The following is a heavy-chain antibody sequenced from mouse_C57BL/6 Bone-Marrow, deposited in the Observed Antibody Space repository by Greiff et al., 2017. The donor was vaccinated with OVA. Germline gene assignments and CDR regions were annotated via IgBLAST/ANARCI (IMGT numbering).Heavy chain of an antibody. Sequence: EVKVVESGEGLVKPGGSLKLSCAASGFTFSSYAMSWVRQTPEKRLEWVAYISSGGDYIYYADTVKGRFTISRDNARNNLYLQMSSLKSEDTAMYYCTREESNWSFDYWGQGTTLTVSS. J-gene: IGHJ2*01. CDR3: TREESNWSFDY. V-gene: IGHV5-9-1*02. D-gene: IGHD2-5*01. CDR1: GFTFSSYA. CDR2: ISSGGDYI.